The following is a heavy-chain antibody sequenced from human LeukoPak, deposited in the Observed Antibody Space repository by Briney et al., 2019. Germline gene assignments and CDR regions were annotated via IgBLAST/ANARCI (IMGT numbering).Heavy chain of an antibody. Sequence: SETLSLTCTVSGDSISSRNHYWGWIRQPPGKGLEWIGSIYYTGSAFYSPSLRSRVTISIDTSKNQFSLKLTSVTAADTAVYYCTRVYYYDSTGIGDFQHWGQGTLVTVSS. CDR2: IYYTGSA. D-gene: IGHD3-22*01. CDR1: GDSISSRNHY. J-gene: IGHJ1*01. CDR3: TRVYYYDSTGIGDFQH. V-gene: IGHV4-39*07.